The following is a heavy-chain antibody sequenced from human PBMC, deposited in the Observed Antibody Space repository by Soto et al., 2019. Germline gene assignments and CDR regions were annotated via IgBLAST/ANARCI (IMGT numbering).Heavy chain of an antibody. D-gene: IGHD3-10*01. CDR1: GGTFSSYA. CDR2: IIPIFGTA. Sequence: QVQLVQSGAEVKKPGSSVKVSCKASGGTFSSYAISWVRQAPGQGLEWMGGIIPIFGTANYAQKFQGRVTITADESTRTAYMELRSMRYEDTDVYYCARAGRDSYNNSWYFDLWGRGTLVTVSS. J-gene: IGHJ2*01. V-gene: IGHV1-69*12. CDR3: ARAGRDSYNNSWYFDL.